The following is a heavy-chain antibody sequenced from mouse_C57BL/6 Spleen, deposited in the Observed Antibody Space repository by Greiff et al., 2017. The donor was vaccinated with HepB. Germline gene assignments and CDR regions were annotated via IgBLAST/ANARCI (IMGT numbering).Heavy chain of an antibody. J-gene: IGHJ4*01. CDR1: GYSITSGYY. V-gene: IGHV3-6*01. Sequence: DVKLQESGPGLVKPSQSLSLTCSVTGYSITSGYYWNWIRQFPGNKLEWMGYISYDGSNNYNPSLKNRISITRDTSKNQFFLKLNSVTTEDTATYYCARSPGYDYDAYYAMDYWGQGTSVTVSS. CDR2: ISYDGSN. D-gene: IGHD2-4*01. CDR3: ARSPGYDYDAYYAMDY.